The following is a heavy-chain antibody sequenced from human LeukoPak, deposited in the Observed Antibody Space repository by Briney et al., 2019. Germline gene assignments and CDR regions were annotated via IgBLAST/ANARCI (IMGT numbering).Heavy chain of an antibody. D-gene: IGHD1-1*01. CDR1: GYTFTSYY. CDR3: ARDQKNDYFAY. J-gene: IGHJ4*02. V-gene: IGHV1-46*01. CDR2: INPSGGST. Sequence: VASVKVSCKPSGYTFTSYYMHGVRHAPGQGREWRGIINPSGGSTSYAQKFQGRVTMTRDMSTSTVYMELSSLRSEDTAVYYCARDQKNDYFAYWGQGTLVTVSS.